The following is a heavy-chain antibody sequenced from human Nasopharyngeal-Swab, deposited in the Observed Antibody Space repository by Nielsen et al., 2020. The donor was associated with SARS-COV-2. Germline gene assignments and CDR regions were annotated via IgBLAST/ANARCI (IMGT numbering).Heavy chain of an antibody. J-gene: IGHJ5*02. CDR2: VNWKGDNF. V-gene: IGHV3-9*01. D-gene: IGHD2-21*02. CDR1: GFIFDDFA. Sequence: SLKISCAASGFIFDDFAMHWVRQLPGKGLEWVAGVNWKGDNFVYADSVKGRFTISRDNAKNSIFLQMNALRSEDTAFYYCAKDRGDSFSGRTYFDPGGQGTLVTVSS. CDR3: AKDRGDSFSGRTYFDP.